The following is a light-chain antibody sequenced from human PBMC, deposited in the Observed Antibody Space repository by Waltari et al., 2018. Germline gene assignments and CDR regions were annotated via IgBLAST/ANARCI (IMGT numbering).Light chain of an antibody. V-gene: IGLV2-23*01. J-gene: IGLJ1*01. Sequence: QSALSQPASVSGSPGQSLTITCTGASTDLASYNLVAWYQHHPNRAPKLIIYEATKRPSGISHRFSGAKSGATASLRISGLQVDDEADYYCCSYTGSSTSYGCGGGTKVTIL. CDR2: EAT. CDR1: STDLASYNL. CDR3: CSYTGSSTSYG.